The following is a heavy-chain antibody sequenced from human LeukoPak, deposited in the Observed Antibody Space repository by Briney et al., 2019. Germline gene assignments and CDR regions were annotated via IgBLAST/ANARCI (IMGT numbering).Heavy chain of an antibody. CDR3: ARGVGNWNYGEGNWFDP. V-gene: IGHV1-2*02. Sequence: KPGGSLRLSCAASGYTFTGYYVHWVRQAPGQGLEWMGWINPNSGGTNYAQKFQGRVTMTRDTSISTAYMELSRLRSDDTAVYYCARGVGNWNYGEGNWFDPWGQGTLVTVSS. CDR1: GYTFTGYY. CDR2: INPNSGGT. D-gene: IGHD1-7*01. J-gene: IGHJ5*02.